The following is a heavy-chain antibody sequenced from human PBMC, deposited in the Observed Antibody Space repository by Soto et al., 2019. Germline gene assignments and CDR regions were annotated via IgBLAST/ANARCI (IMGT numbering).Heavy chain of an antibody. D-gene: IGHD2-15*01. Sequence: EVQLVESGGGLVQPGGSLRLSCAASGFTFSSYSMNWVRQSPGKGLEWVSFISSGSSTIYYAYSVKGRFTISRDTAKNSLYLQMNSLRAEDTAVYYCARAGRGGYCSGGSGRVDYWGQGTLVTVSS. CDR1: GFTFSSYS. CDR2: ISSGSSTI. CDR3: ARAGRGGYCSGGSGRVDY. J-gene: IGHJ4*02. V-gene: IGHV3-48*01.